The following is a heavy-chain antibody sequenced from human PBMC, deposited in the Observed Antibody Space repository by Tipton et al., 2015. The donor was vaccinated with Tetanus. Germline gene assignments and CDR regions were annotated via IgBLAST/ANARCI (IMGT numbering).Heavy chain of an antibody. J-gene: IGHJ4*02. CDR3: AREGGVYDSSGYYLIFDY. V-gene: IGHV3-30*04. D-gene: IGHD3-22*01. CDR2: ISYDGSNK. Sequence: SLRLSCAASGSTFSSYAMHCVRQAPGKGLEWVAVISYDGSNKYYADSVKGRFTISRDNSKNTLYLQMNSLRAEDTAVYYCAREGGVYDSSGYYLIFDYWGQGTLVTVSS. CDR1: GSTFSSYA.